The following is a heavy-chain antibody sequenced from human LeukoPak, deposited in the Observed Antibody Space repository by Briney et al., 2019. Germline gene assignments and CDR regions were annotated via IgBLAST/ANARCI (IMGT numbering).Heavy chain of an antibody. CDR3: AKVSLNMVNDAFDI. D-gene: IGHD4/OR15-4a*01. V-gene: IGHV1-18*01. Sequence: ASVKVSCKASGYTFTSYGISWVRQAPGQGLEWMGWISAYNGNTNYAQKLRGRVTMTTDTSTSTAYMELRSLRSDDTAVYYCAKVSLNMVNDAFDIWGQGTMVSVSS. J-gene: IGHJ3*02. CDR2: ISAYNGNT. CDR1: GYTFTSYG.